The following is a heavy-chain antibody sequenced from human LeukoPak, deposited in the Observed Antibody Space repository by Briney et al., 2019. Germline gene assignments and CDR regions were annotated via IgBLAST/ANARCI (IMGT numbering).Heavy chain of an antibody. CDR2: IDPDGSRT. CDR1: GLTFSSYW. J-gene: IGHJ4*02. V-gene: IGHV3-74*01. Sequence: GALRLSCAASGLTFSSYWMHWVRQAPGKGLVWVSRIDPDGSRTSYADSVKGRFTISRDNVKNTLYLQVNSLRAEDTAVYYCARETYYYDSSGYPSDYWGQGTLVTVSS. D-gene: IGHD3-22*01. CDR3: ARETYYYDSSGYPSDY.